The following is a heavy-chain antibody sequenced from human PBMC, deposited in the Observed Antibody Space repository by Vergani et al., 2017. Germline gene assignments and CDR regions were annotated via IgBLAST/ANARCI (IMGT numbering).Heavy chain of an antibody. CDR1: GGSISSYY. Sequence: QVQLQESGPGLVKPSETLSLTCTVSGGSISSYYWSWIRQPAGKGLEWIGRIYTSGSTNYNPSLKSRVTMSVDTSKNQFSLKLSSVTAVDTAVYYCARGKYYEFWSGYYSDPGEGYFDYWGQGTLVTVSS. V-gene: IGHV4-4*07. J-gene: IGHJ4*02. D-gene: IGHD3-3*01. CDR3: ARGKYYEFWSGYYSDPGEGYFDY. CDR2: IYTSGST.